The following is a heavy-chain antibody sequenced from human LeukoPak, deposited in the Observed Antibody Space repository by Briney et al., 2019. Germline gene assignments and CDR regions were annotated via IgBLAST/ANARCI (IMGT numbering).Heavy chain of an antibody. CDR2: IYYSGSA. V-gene: IGHV4-31*03. J-gene: IGHJ3*02. D-gene: IGHD3-10*01. Sequence: SQTLSLTCTVSGGSISSGVYYWSWIRQHPGKGLEWIGYIYYSGSANYNPSLKSRVTISVDTSKNQFSLKLSSVTAADTAVYYCARVSLLWFGELLADAFDIWGQGTMVTVSS. CDR1: GGSISSGVYY. CDR3: ARVSLLWFGELLADAFDI.